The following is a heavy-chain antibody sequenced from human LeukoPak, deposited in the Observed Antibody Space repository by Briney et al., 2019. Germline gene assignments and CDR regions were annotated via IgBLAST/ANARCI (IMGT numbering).Heavy chain of an antibody. CDR1: GYTFSGYY. CDR3: ARYNWNDVVSALDS. V-gene: IGHV1-2*02. Sequence: ASVKVSCKASGYTFSGYYIHWVLRAPGQGLEWMGWINPNNGATNYAQKFQGGVIMTRDTSITTFYMEVSSLTSDDTAVFYCARYNWNDVVSALDSWGQGTLVTVSS. D-gene: IGHD1-1*01. J-gene: IGHJ4*02. CDR2: INPNNGAT.